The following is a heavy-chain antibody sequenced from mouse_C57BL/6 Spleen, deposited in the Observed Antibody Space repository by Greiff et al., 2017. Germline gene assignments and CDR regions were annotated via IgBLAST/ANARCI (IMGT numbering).Heavy chain of an antibody. CDR1: GYTFTSYG. CDR3: ASPYGSSYVAWFAY. CDR2: IYPRSGNT. V-gene: IGHV1-81*01. J-gene: IGHJ3*01. Sequence: VKLMESGAELARPGASVKLSCKASGYTFTSYGISWVKQRTGQGLEWIGEIYPRSGNTYYNEKFKGKATLTADKSSSTAYMELRSLTSEDSAVYFCASPYGSSYVAWFAYWGQGTLVTVSA. D-gene: IGHD1-1*01.